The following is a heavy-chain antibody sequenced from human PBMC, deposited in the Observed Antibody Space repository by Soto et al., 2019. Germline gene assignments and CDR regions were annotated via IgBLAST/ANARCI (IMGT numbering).Heavy chain of an antibody. CDR1: GYTFTSYG. Sequence: GASVKVSCKASGYTFTSYGISWVRQAPGQGLEWMGWSSAYNANTNYAQKLQGRVTMTTDTSTSTAYMELRSLSSDATAVYSCARHLEFDPWGQGTLVTVSS. CDR3: ARHLEFDP. J-gene: IGHJ5*02. CDR2: SSAYNANT. V-gene: IGHV1-18*04.